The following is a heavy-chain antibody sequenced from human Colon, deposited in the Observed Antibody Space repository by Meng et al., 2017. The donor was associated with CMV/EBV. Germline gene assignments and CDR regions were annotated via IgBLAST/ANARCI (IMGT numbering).Heavy chain of an antibody. CDR2: IKQDGSEK. V-gene: IGHV3-7*01. Sequence: GESLKISCAASGFTFSSYWMSWVRQAPGKGLEWVANIKQDGSEKYYVDSVKGRFTASRDNARNSLYLQMNSLRAEDTAVYYCARIHSDSWSGYYRDYWGRGALVTVSS. CDR3: ARIHSDSWSGYYRDY. CDR1: GFTFSSYW. J-gene: IGHJ4*02. D-gene: IGHD3-3*01.